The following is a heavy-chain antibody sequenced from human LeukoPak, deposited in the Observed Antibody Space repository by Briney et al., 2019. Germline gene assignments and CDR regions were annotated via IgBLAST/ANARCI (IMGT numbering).Heavy chain of an antibody. J-gene: IGHJ4*02. CDR1: GYTFTSYG. CDR2: ISAYNGNT. D-gene: IGHD2-2*01. Sequence: ASVKVSCKASGYTFTSYGISWVRQAPGQGLEWMGWISAYNGNTNYAQKLQGRVTMTTDTSTSTAYMELRSLRSGDTAVYYCARDKDIVVVPAAMILGYWGQGTLVTVSS. V-gene: IGHV1-18*01. CDR3: ARDKDIVVVPAAMILGY.